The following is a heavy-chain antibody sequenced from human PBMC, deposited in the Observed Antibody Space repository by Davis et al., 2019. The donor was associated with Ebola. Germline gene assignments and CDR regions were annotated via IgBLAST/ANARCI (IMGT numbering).Heavy chain of an antibody. CDR1: GYTFTSYD. D-gene: IGHD6-13*01. J-gene: IGHJ4*02. CDR2: INPSGGST. V-gene: IGHV1-46*01. CDR3: ARERYSSSWPDY. Sequence: AASVKVSCKASGYTFTSYDINWVRQAPGQGLEWMGIINPSGGSTSYAQKFQGRVTITRDTSTSTVYMELSSLRSEDTAVYYCARERYSSSWPDYWGQGTLVTVSS.